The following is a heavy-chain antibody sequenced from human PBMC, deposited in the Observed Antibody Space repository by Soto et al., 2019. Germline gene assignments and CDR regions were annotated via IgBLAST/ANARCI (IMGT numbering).Heavy chain of an antibody. Sequence: QVQLVESGGGVVQPGRSLRLSCAASGFDFNTYGLHWVRQAPGKGLEWVAAISFDGGSQYYADSVKGRFTVSRDKSNSTLCLQMNSLGAEDTATYFCAKDSSVTAAGSGGWFDPWGPGTLVIVSS. D-gene: IGHD6-13*01. J-gene: IGHJ5*02. CDR2: ISFDGGSQ. CDR1: GFDFNTYG. CDR3: AKDSSVTAAGSGGWFDP. V-gene: IGHV3-30*18.